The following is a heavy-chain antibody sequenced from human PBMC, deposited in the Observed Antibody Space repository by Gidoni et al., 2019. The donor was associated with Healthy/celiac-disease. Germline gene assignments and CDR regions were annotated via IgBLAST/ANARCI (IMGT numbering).Heavy chain of an antibody. CDR2: IYYSGST. V-gene: IGHV4-39*01. J-gene: IGHJ3*02. CDR1: GGSISSSSYY. CDR3: ARRATGTTAAFDI. D-gene: IGHD1-1*01. Sequence: QLQLQESGPGLVKPSETLSLTCTVSGGSISSSSYYWGWIRQPPGKGLEWIGSIYYSGSTYYNPSLKSRVTISVDTSKNQFSLKLSSVTAADTAVYYCARRATGTTAAFDIWGQGTMVTVSS.